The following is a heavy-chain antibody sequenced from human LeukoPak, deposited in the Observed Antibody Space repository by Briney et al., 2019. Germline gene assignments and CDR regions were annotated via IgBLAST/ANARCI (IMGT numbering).Heavy chain of an antibody. CDR2: IKQDGGEQ. CDR3: ARDKVVGATNFDF. Sequence: PGGSLRLSCAASGFTFSSYAMSWVRQAPGKGLEWVANIKQDGGEQNYVDSVKGRFTISRDNAKNSLYLQMNSLRAEDTALYYCARDKVVGATNFDFWGQGTLVTVSS. J-gene: IGHJ4*02. V-gene: IGHV3-7*01. D-gene: IGHD1-26*01. CDR1: GFTFSSYA.